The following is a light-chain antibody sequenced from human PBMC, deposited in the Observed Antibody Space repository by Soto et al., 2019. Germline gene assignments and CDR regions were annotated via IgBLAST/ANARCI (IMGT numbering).Light chain of an antibody. CDR2: KAS. V-gene: IGKV1-5*03. Sequence: DIQMTQSPSTLSASVGDRVIITCRASQDVSQWLAWYQQKPGKAPKLLIYKASQLESGVPSRFSGRGSGTEFTLTIRDLQPDDFAPYFCQQYDSDSSTFGQGTKLYIK. CDR3: QQYDSDSST. CDR1: QDVSQW. J-gene: IGKJ2*01.